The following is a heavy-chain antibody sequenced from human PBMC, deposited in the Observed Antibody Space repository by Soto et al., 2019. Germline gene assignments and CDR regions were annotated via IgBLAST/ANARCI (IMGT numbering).Heavy chain of an antibody. CDR1: GFTFSSYA. CDR2: ISYDGSNK. D-gene: IGHD4-17*01. Sequence: GGSLRLSCAAAGFTFSSYAMHWVRQAPGKGLEWVAVISYDGSNKYYADSVKGRFTISRDNSKNTLYLQMNSLRAEDTAVYYCARGGDYGDYVLGYWGQGTLVTVSA. CDR3: ARGGDYGDYVLGY. V-gene: IGHV3-30-3*01. J-gene: IGHJ4*02.